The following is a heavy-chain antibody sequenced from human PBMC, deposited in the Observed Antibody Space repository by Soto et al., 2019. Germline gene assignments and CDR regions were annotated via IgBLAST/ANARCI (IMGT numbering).Heavy chain of an antibody. Sequence: GGSLRLSCAASGFTFSSYAMHWVRQAPGKGLEWVAVISYDGSNKYYADSVKGRFTISRDNSKNTLYLQMNSLRAEDTAVYYCARDNDSSSSFDYWGQGTLVTVSS. J-gene: IGHJ4*02. CDR3: ARDNDSSSSFDY. D-gene: IGHD6-6*01. V-gene: IGHV3-30-3*01. CDR1: GFTFSSYA. CDR2: ISYDGSNK.